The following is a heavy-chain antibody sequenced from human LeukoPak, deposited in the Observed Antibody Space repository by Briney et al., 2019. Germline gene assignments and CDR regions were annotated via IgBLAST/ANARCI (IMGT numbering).Heavy chain of an antibody. J-gene: IGHJ2*01. CDR3: ARGVDL. CDR2: ITHSGSP. CDR1: RGSLWSYY. V-gene: IGHV4-34*01. Sequence: PSETLSLTCGVSRGSLWSYYWRWIRQPPGGGLEWLGEITHSGSPNYNPSLKSRVTISGDTSKKQFSLNLKPVTAADTGVYYCARGVDLWGRGTPVTVSS.